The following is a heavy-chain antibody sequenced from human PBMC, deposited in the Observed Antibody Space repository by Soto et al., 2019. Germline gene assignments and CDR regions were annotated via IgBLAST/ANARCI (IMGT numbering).Heavy chain of an antibody. CDR2: IYHTGNA. Sequence: SETLSLTCSVSGDSISNSRFYWAWIRQPPGEGLEWIGSIYHTGNAYYNPSLKSRVTIFVDTSKNQFPLKLTSVTAADTALYYCARDYFDSSDYTTNWFDPWGQGTLVTVSS. V-gene: IGHV4-39*01. CDR1: GDSISNSRFY. J-gene: IGHJ5*02. CDR3: ARDYFDSSDYTTNWFDP. D-gene: IGHD3-22*01.